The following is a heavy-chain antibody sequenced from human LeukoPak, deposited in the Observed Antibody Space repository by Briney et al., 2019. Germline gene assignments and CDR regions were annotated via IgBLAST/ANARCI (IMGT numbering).Heavy chain of an antibody. CDR1: GGSFSGYY. D-gene: IGHD3-22*01. CDR3: ASAGTYYYDSSGYYGY. CDR2: INHSGST. J-gene: IGHJ4*02. Sequence: SETLSLTCAVYGGSFSGYYWSWIRQPPGKGLEWIGEINHSGSTNYNPSLKSRVTISVDTSKNQFSLKLSSVTAADTAVYYCASAGTYYYDSSGYYGYWGQGTLVTVSS. V-gene: IGHV4-34*01.